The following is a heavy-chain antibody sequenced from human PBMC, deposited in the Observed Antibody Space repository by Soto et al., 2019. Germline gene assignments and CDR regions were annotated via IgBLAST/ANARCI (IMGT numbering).Heavy chain of an antibody. CDR3: ARTEWGDYYDSCGYFLKHFDY. V-gene: IGHV1-69*13. D-gene: IGHD3-22*01. CDR1: GGTFSSYA. CDR2: IIPIFGTA. J-gene: IGHJ4*02. Sequence: SVKVSCKASGGTFSSYAISWVRQAPGQGLEWMGGIIPIFGTANYAQKFQGRVTITADESTSTAYMELSSLRSEDTAVYYCARTEWGDYYDSCGYFLKHFDYWGQGTLVTVSS.